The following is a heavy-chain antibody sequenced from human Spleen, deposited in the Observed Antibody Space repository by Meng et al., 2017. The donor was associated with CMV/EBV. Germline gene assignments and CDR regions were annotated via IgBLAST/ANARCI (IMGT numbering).Heavy chain of an antibody. Sequence: AAGFTFSDHDMDWVRQAPGKGLEWVGRIKTKPNSYVIQYAASVKGRFTISRDDSKNSLSLQMNSLETEDTAVYYCTREKLGGAAFDYWGQGTLVTVSS. CDR2: IKTKPNSYVI. CDR3: TREKLGGAAFDY. D-gene: IGHD3-16*01. CDR1: GFTFSDHD. V-gene: IGHV3-72*01. J-gene: IGHJ4*02.